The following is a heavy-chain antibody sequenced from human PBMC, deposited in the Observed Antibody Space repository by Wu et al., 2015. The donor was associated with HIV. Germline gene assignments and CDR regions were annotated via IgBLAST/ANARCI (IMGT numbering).Heavy chain of an antibody. J-gene: IGHJ1*01. D-gene: IGHD3-3*01. CDR1: GDSFNNYA. V-gene: IGHV1-69*12. CDR3: ARDRNFGVVIEYFQH. CDR2: IIPMFGTA. Sequence: QVQLVQSGAEVKKPGSSVKVSCKASGDSFNNYAISWVRQAPGQGLEWMGGIIPMFGTANYAQRFQGRVTITADESTSTAYMEMSSLRSEDTAVYYCARDRNFGVVIEYFQHWGQGTLVIVSS.